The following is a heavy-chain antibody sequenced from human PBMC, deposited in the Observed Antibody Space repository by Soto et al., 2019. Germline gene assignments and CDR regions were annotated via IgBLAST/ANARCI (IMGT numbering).Heavy chain of an antibody. Sequence: SGPTLVNPTQTLTLTCTFSGFSLSSHGMSVSWIRQPPGKALEWLARIDWDDDYYFNTSLKTRLTISKDTSKNQVVLTMTDMDPVDTATYYCARCLRYFDRHYYLDYWGRGTLVTVSS. CDR1: GFSLSSHGMS. V-gene: IGHV2-70*11. CDR2: IDWDDDY. D-gene: IGHD3-9*01. CDR3: ARCLRYFDRHYYLDY. J-gene: IGHJ4*02.